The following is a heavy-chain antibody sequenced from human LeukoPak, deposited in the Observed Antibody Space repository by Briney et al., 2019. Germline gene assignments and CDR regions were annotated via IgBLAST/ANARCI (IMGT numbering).Heavy chain of an antibody. D-gene: IGHD2-21*01. CDR1: GGSISSGSYY. CDR3: ARSKSCGGDCYAFDI. J-gene: IGHJ3*02. CDR2: IYISGST. V-gene: IGHV4-61*02. Sequence: SETLSLTCTLSGGSISSGSYYWSWIRQPAGKGLEWIGRIYISGSTSYNPSLKSRVTISVDTSKNQFSLKLSSVTAADTAVYYCARSKSCGGDCYAFDIWGQGTMVTVSS.